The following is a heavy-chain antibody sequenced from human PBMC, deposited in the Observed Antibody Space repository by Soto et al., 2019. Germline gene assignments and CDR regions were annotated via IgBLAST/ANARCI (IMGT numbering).Heavy chain of an antibody. D-gene: IGHD1-1*01. Sequence: QVQLVQSGVEVKKPGASVKVSCKTSGYTCTRDGISWVRQAPGQGLEWMGWINSYNGNTKYAQKFQGRVTMTTDTSTNTAYMELKSLRSDDTAVYYCERDRRGLRSPYFGTYYFDHWGQGTRVTVSS. CDR2: INSYNGNT. V-gene: IGHV1-18*01. CDR1: GYTCTRDG. J-gene: IGHJ4*02. CDR3: ERDRRGLRSPYFGTYYFDH.